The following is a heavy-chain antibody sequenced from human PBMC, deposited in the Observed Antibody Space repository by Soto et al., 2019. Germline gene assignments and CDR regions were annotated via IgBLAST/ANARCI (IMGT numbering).Heavy chain of an antibody. Sequence: PGGSLRLSCTASGFTFGDYAMSWFRQAPGKGLEWVGFIRSKAYGGTTEYAASVKGRFTISRDDSKSIAYLQMNSLKTEDTAVYYCTRSHYDFWSGYLASPDYWGQGTLVTVSS. CDR3: TRSHYDFWSGYLASPDY. CDR2: IRSKAYGGTT. V-gene: IGHV3-49*03. D-gene: IGHD3-3*01. J-gene: IGHJ4*02. CDR1: GFTFGDYA.